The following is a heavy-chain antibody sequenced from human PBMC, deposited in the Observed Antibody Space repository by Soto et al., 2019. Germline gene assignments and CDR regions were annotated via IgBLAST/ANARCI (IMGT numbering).Heavy chain of an antibody. CDR2: INHSGST. J-gene: IGHJ6*03. CDR3: ARVRNYDFWSGYYPYYYYMDV. D-gene: IGHD3-3*01. CDR1: GGSFSGYY. V-gene: IGHV4-34*01. Sequence: SETLSLTCAVYGGSFSGYYWSWIRQPPGKELEWIGEINHSGSTNYNPSLKSRVTISVDTSKNQFSLKLSSVTAADTAVYYCARVRNYDFWSGYYPYYYYMDVWAKGTTVTVSS.